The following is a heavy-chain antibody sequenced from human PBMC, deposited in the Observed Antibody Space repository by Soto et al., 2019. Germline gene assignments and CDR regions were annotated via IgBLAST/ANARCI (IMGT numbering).Heavy chain of an antibody. CDR1: GFTFSSFN. J-gene: IGHJ4*02. CDR3: ARTTAVAGTPEFDY. Sequence: QVPLVESGGGVDQPGGSLRLSCEASGFTFSSFNMHWVRQAPGKGLEWVGVISYEVTKTQYADSVKGRFTISRDNAKSTLDLHRSSLRTEDTAIYYCARTTAVAGTPEFDYWGQGTLVTVSS. CDR2: ISYEVTKT. V-gene: IGHV3-30-3*01. D-gene: IGHD6-19*01.